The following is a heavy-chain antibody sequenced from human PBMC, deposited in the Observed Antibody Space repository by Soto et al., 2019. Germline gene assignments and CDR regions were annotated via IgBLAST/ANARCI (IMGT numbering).Heavy chain of an antibody. CDR3: AKDSWTSHCFD. D-gene: IGHD2-2*01. Sequence: EVQLLESGGGLVQPGGSLRLSCAASGFTFSSYAMSWVRQAPGKGLEWVSAISGSGGSTYYADSVKGRFTISRDNSKNTLDLQMNSLRAEDTAVYFWAKDSWTSHCFDWGQGTLVTVSS. J-gene: IGHJ4*02. CDR1: GFTFSSYA. CDR2: ISGSGGST. V-gene: IGHV3-23*01.